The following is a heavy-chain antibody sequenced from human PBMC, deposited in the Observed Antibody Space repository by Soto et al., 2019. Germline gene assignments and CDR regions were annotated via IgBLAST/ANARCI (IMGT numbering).Heavy chain of an antibody. CDR2: IIPILGIA. CDR1: GGTFSSYT. J-gene: IGHJ4*02. Sequence: QVQLVQSGAEVKKPGSSVKVSCKASGGTFSSYTISWVRQAPGQGLEWMGRIIPILGIANYAQKFQGRVTITADKSMSTAYMELSSLRSEDTAVYYCAREEVVGELDYWGQGTLVTVSS. V-gene: IGHV1-69*08. D-gene: IGHD2-15*01. CDR3: AREEVVGELDY.